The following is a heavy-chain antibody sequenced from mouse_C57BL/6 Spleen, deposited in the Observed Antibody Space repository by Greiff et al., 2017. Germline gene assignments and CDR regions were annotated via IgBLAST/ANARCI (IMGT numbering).Heavy chain of an antibody. CDR2: IYPGDGDT. Sequence: QVQLKQSGAELVKPGASVKISCKASGYAFSSYWMNWVKQRPGKGLEWIGQIYPGDGDTNYNGKFKGKATLTADKSSSTAYMQLSSLTSEDSAVYFCARALIYDGHWGDPYAMDYWGQGTSVTVSS. CDR3: ARALIYDGHWGDPYAMDY. CDR1: GYAFSSYW. D-gene: IGHD2-3*01. J-gene: IGHJ4*01. V-gene: IGHV1-80*01.